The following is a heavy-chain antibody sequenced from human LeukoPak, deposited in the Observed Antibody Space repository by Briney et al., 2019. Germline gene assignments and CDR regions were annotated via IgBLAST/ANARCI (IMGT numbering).Heavy chain of an antibody. CDR3: ARNNWNYFLP. CDR1: GGSISSYY. V-gene: IGHV4-59*08. Sequence: ASETLSLTCTVSGGSISSYYWSWIRQPPGKGLEWIGYIYYSGSTNYNPSLKSRVTISVDTSKNQFSLKLSSVTAADTAVYYCARNNWNYFLPWGQGTLVTVSS. D-gene: IGHD1-20*01. CDR2: IYYSGST. J-gene: IGHJ1*01.